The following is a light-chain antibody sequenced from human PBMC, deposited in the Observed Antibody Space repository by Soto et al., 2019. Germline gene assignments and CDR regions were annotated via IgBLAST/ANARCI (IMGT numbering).Light chain of an antibody. Sequence: DIQMTYSPSTLSASGGDIVTITCRASQSISSWLAWYQQKPGKAPKLLIYKASSLESGVPSRFSGSGSGTEFTLTISSLQPDDFATYYCQQYNSYSWTFGQGTKVDIK. CDR1: QSISSW. CDR3: QQYNSYSWT. CDR2: KAS. V-gene: IGKV1-5*03. J-gene: IGKJ1*01.